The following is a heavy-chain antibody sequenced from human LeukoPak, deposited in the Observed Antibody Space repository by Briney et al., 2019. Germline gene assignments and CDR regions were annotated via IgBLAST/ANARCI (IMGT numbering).Heavy chain of an antibody. CDR1: GYSISSGYY. CDR3: AGPYCSSTSCSKSRWFDP. D-gene: IGHD2-2*01. CDR2: IYHSGST. J-gene: IGHJ5*02. Sequence: TSETLSLTCAVSGYSISSGYYWGWIRQPPGKGLESIGSIYHSGSTYYNPSLKSRVTISVDTSKNQFSLKLSSVTAADTAVYYCAGPYCSSTSCSKSRWFDPWGQGTLVTVSS. V-gene: IGHV4-38-2*01.